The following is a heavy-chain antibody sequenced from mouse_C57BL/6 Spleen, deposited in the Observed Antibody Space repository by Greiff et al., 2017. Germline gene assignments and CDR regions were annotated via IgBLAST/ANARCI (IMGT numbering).Heavy chain of an antibody. D-gene: IGHD1-1*01. Sequence: QVHVKQSGPGLVQPSQSLSITCTVSGFSLTSYGVHWVRPSPGKGLEWLGVIWSGGSTDYNAAVISRLSIRKDNSKSQVFFKMNSLQADDTAIYYCARNYYGSSFDYWGQGTTLTVSS. CDR2: IWSGGST. V-gene: IGHV2-2*01. CDR1: GFSLTSYG. J-gene: IGHJ2*01. CDR3: ARNYYGSSFDY.